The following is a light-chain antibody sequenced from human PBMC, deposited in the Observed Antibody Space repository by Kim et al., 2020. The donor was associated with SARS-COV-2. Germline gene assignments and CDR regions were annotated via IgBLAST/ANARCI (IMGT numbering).Light chain of an antibody. CDR1: SSDVGGYKY. J-gene: IGLJ2*01. CDR2: DVS. CDR3: CSYAGNYVV. V-gene: IGLV2-11*01. Sequence: QSALTQPRSVSGSPGQSVTISCTGTSSDVGGYKYVSWYRQLPGKAPKLMISDVSKRPSGVPDRFSGSKSDNTASLIISGLQAEDEADYYCCSYAGNYVVFGGGTQLTVL.